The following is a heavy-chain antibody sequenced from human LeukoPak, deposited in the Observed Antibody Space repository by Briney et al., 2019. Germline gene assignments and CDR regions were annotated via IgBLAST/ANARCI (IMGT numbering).Heavy chain of an antibody. CDR2: IYYSGST. D-gene: IGHD5-12*01. J-gene: IGHJ6*03. V-gene: IGHV4-59*08. Sequence: PSETLSLTCTVSGGSISSYYWSWIRQPPGKGLEWIGYIYYSGSTNYNPSLKSRVTISVDTFKNQFSLKLSSVTAADTAVYYCARQVRYSGYDYPRYYYYMDVWGKGTTVTVSS. CDR1: GGSISSYY. CDR3: ARQVRYSGYDYPRYYYYMDV.